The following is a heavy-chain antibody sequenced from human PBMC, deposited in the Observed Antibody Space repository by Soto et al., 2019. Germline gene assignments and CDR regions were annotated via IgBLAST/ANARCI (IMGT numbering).Heavy chain of an antibody. Sequence: SETLSLTCTVSGGSISSSSYYWGWIRQPPGKGLEWIGSIYYSGSTYYNPSLKSRVTISVDTSKNQFSLKLSSVTAADTAVYYCARHESKVAVAGQNNWFDPWGQGTRVTVSS. CDR2: IYYSGST. CDR3: ARHESKVAVAGQNNWFDP. V-gene: IGHV4-39*01. CDR1: GGSISSSSYY. D-gene: IGHD6-19*01. J-gene: IGHJ5*02.